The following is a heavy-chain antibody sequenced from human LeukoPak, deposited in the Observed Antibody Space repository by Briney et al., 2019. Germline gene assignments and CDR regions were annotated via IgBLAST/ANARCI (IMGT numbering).Heavy chain of an antibody. D-gene: IGHD3-22*01. CDR1: GGSISSSSYY. CDR2: THYSGNT. V-gene: IGHV4-39*01. J-gene: IGHJ3*02. CDR3: AGTYYDSSDIYAFDI. Sequence: SGTLSLTCTVSGGSISSSSYYWGWIRQPPGKGLEWIGSTHYSGNTYYNPSLKSRVTISVDTSKNQFSLKLSSVTAADTAVYYCAGTYYDSSDIYAFDIWGQGTMVTVSS.